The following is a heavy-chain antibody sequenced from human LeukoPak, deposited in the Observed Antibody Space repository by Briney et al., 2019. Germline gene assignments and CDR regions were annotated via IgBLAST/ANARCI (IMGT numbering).Heavy chain of an antibody. D-gene: IGHD3-22*01. CDR2: IYYSGST. Sequence: SETLSLTCTVSGGSISSYYWSWIRQPPGKGLEWIGYIYYSGSTNYNPSLKSRVTISVDTSKNQFSLKLSSVTAADTAVYYCARDRYYDSSGYYYFDYWGQGTLVTVSS. V-gene: IGHV4-59*01. CDR1: GGSISSYY. CDR3: ARDRYYDSSGYYYFDY. J-gene: IGHJ4*02.